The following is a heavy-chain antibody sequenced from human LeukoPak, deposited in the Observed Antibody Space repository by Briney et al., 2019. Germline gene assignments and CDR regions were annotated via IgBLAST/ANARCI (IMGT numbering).Heavy chain of an antibody. Sequence: AVKDSCQVSGCTLTELSMHWLRQPPGKGLEGMGGFDPEDGETIYAQKFQGRVTMTEDTSTDTAYMELSSLRSEDTAVYYCATAGDYWGQGTLVAVSS. CDR3: ATAGDY. V-gene: IGHV1-24*01. CDR1: GCTLTELS. J-gene: IGHJ4*02. CDR2: FDPEDGET.